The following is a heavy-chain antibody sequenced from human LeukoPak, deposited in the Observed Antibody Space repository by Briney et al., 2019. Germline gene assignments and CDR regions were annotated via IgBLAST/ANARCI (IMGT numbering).Heavy chain of an antibody. CDR1: GLSITPIGEG. J-gene: IGHJ4*02. V-gene: IGHV2-5*02. D-gene: IGHD1-26*01. Sequence: ESGPTLVKPTQTLTLTSTLSGLSITPIGEGVGWIRQPPGKALEWLALIFWDEDKRYNPSLKTRFDIKKDTSNNQVVLTMTNMDPVDTGIYYCGHREALGPSFDHWGQGTLVTVSS. CDR3: GHREALGPSFDH. CDR2: IFWDEDK.